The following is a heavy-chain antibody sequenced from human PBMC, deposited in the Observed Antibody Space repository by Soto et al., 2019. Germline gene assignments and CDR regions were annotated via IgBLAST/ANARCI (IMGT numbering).Heavy chain of an antibody. D-gene: IGHD1-26*01. V-gene: IGHV3-30*18. Sequence: QVQLVESGGGVVQPGRSLRLSCVASGFTFSSYGMHWVRQAPGKGLEWVAIISYDGSNTYYADSVKGRFTSSRDNSKNTLYRQMNSLRAEDTSVYYCAKEGGLRGSYYISSSYYFDYWGQGTLVTVSS. J-gene: IGHJ4*02. CDR3: AKEGGLRGSYYISSSYYFDY. CDR2: ISYDGSNT. CDR1: GFTFSSYG.